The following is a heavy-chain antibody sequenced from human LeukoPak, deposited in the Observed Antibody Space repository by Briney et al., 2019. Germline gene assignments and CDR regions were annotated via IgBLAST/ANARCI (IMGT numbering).Heavy chain of an antibody. J-gene: IGHJ4*02. CDR1: GYTFTSYG. CDR3: ARDGEYCSSTSCYFDY. D-gene: IGHD2-2*01. Sequence: GASVKVSCKASGYTFTSYGISWVRQAPGQGLEWMGWISAYNGNTNYAQKLQGRVTMTTDTSTSTAYVELRSLRSDDTAVYYCARDGEYCSSTSCYFDYWGQGTLVTVSS. CDR2: ISAYNGNT. V-gene: IGHV1-18*01.